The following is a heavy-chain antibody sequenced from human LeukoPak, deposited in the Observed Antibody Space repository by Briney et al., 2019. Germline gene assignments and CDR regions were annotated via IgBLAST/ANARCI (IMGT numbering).Heavy chain of an antibody. CDR1: GYSFTSYW. CDR2: IKQDGSEK. CDR3: AKYCGGDCYGMDV. J-gene: IGHJ6*02. Sequence: GESRSISCKGSGYSFTSYWIGWVRQAPGKGLEWVANIKQDGSEKDYVDSVKGRFTISRDNAKNSLYLQMNSLRAEDTAVYYCAKYCGGDCYGMDVWGQGTTVSVSS. D-gene: IGHD2-21*01. V-gene: IGHV3-7*01.